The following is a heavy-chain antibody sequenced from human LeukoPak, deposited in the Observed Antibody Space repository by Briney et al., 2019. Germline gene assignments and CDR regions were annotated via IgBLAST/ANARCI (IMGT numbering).Heavy chain of an antibody. CDR3: AREPSRIPYYMDV. J-gene: IGHJ6*03. Sequence: VASVKVSCKASGYTFTSYGISCVRQAPGQGLEWMGWISAYNGNTNYAQKLQGRVTMTTDTSTSTAYMELRSLRSDDTAVYYCAREPSRIPYYMDVWGKGTTVTVSS. CDR2: ISAYNGNT. CDR1: GYTFTSYG. D-gene: IGHD2-15*01. V-gene: IGHV1-18*01.